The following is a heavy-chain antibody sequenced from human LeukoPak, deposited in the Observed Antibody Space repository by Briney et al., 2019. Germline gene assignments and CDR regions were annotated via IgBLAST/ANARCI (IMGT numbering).Heavy chain of an antibody. D-gene: IGHD3-3*01. J-gene: IGHJ4*02. CDR1: GYTFTGYY. CDR2: INPNGGGT. CDR3: ARDHSPYYDFWS. V-gene: IGHV1-2*06. Sequence: ASVKVSCTASGYTFTGYYMHWVRQAPGQGLEWMGRINPNGGGTNYAQKFQGRVTMTRDTSISTAYMELSRLRSDDTAVYYCARDHSPYYDFWSWGQGTLVTVSS.